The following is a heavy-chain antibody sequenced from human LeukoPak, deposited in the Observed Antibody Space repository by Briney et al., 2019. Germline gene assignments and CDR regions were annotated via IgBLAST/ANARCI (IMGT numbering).Heavy chain of an antibody. CDR3: VRDRTKYCSSTSCPLDY. CDR2: INPNSGGT. D-gene: IGHD2-2*01. CDR1: GYTFTSYY. J-gene: IGHJ4*02. Sequence: ASVKVSFKASGYTFTSYYMHWVRQAPGQGLEWMGWINPNSGGTNYAQKFQGRVTMTRDTSISTAYMELSRLRSDDTAVYYCVRDRTKYCSSTSCPLDYWGQGTLVTVSS. V-gene: IGHV1-2*02.